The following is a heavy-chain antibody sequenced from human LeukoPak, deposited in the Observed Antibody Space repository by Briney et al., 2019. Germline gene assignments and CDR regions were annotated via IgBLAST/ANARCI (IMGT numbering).Heavy chain of an antibody. D-gene: IGHD6-19*01. V-gene: IGHV1-8*01. CDR1: GYTFTSHD. J-gene: IGHJ3*02. Sequence: ASVKVSCKASGYTFTSHDINWVRQATGQGLEWMGWMNPNSGNTGYAQKFQGRVTMTRNTSISTAYMELSSLRSEDTAVYYCARVLAGSGWYDVFDIWAQGTMVTVSS. CDR3: ARVLAGSGWYDVFDI. CDR2: MNPNSGNT.